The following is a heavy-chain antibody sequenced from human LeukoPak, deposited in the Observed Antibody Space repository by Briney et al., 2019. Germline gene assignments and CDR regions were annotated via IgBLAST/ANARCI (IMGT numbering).Heavy chain of an antibody. Sequence: GGSLRLSCAASGFTFSDHYMDWVRQAPGKGLEWLSYISSSGFTTYYADSVKGRFTISRNNAKNSLYLQMNSLRAEDTAVYYCAREPSKRWFFDYWGQGTLVTVSS. CDR1: GFTFSDHY. J-gene: IGHJ4*02. CDR3: AREPSKRWFFDY. CDR2: ISSSGFTT. D-gene: IGHD5-24*01. V-gene: IGHV3-11*04.